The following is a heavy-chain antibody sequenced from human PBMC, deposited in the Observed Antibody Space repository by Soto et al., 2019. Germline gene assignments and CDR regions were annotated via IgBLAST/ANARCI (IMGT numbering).Heavy chain of an antibody. CDR3: ARGRYCLTGRCFPNWFDS. J-gene: IGHJ5*01. Sequence: TLSLTCSVSGDSIATVDYFWAWIRQPPGQALEYIGYIYKSATTYYNPSFEGRVAISLDTSKSHFSLNVTSVTAADTAVYFCARGRYCLTGRCFPNWFDSWGQGTLVTVSS. CDR1: GDSIATVDYF. CDR2: IYKSATT. V-gene: IGHV4-30-4*01. D-gene: IGHD2-15*01.